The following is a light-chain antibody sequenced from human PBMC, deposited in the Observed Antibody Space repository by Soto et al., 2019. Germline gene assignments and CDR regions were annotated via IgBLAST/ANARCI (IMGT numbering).Light chain of an antibody. V-gene: IGKV3-15*01. J-gene: IGKJ2*01. CDR3: QHYNNWPYT. Sequence: EIVMTQSPATLSVSPGERATLSCRASQSVSSNLAWYQQKPGLAPRLLIYGASNRATGIPARFSGSGSGTDFSLTISSRQSEDFAVYYCQHYNNWPYTFGQGTKLEIK. CDR2: GAS. CDR1: QSVSSN.